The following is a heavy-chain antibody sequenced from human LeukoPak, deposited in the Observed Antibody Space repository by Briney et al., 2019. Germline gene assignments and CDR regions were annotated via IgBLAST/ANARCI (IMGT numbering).Heavy chain of an antibody. J-gene: IGHJ4*02. CDR2: IQPGDSDT. Sequence: GESLKISCKGSGYIFTTYWIGWVRQMPGKGLEWMGIIQPGDSDTRYSPSFQGQVTISADKSISTAYLLWSSLKASDTAMYYCARQRSGSYHSTLDCWGQGTLVTVSS. V-gene: IGHV5-51*01. D-gene: IGHD1-26*01. CDR3: ARQRSGSYHSTLDC. CDR1: GYIFTTYW.